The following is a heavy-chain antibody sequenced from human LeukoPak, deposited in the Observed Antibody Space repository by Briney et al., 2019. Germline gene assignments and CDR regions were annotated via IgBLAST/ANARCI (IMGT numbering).Heavy chain of an antibody. J-gene: IGHJ1*01. CDR1: GVFISDGDYY. V-gene: IGHV4-61*08. CDR2: IYYSWST. Sequence: SETLSLTCSVSGVFISDGDYYWAWIRQPPGKGLEWIGNIYYSWSTNYNPSLKSRVTISVDTSKNQFSLKLSSVTAADTAVYYCAREGYCSGGSCARYFQHWGQGTLVTVSS. CDR3: AREGYCSGGSCARYFQH. D-gene: IGHD2-15*01.